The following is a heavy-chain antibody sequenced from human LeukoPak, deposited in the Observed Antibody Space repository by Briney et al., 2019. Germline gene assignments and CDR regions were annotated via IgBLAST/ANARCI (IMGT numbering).Heavy chain of an antibody. CDR1: GGSISSSSYY. D-gene: IGHD5-12*01. CDR3: ARHTHPGNSGYENAFDI. J-gene: IGHJ3*02. CDR2: FYESGST. V-gene: IGHV4-39*01. Sequence: SETLSLTCTVSGGSISSSSYYWDWIRQPPGKGLEWIGNFYESGSTWYNPSLKSRVTISGDTSKNQFSLKLSSVTAADTAVYYCARHTHPGNSGYENAFDIWGQGTMVTVSS.